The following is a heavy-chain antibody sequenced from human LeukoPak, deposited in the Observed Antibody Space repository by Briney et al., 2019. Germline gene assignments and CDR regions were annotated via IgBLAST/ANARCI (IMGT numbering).Heavy chain of an antibody. CDR3: ARARRLLWFGELD. CDR1: AFTFSSYA. CDR2: ISYDGSNK. D-gene: IGHD3-10*01. J-gene: IGHJ4*02. V-gene: IGHV3-30*04. Sequence: PGGSLRLSCAASAFTFSSYAMHWLRQAPGKGLEWVAVISYDGSNKYYADSVKGRFTISRDNSKNTLYLQMNSLRAEDTAVYYCARARRLLWFGELDWGQGTLVTVSS.